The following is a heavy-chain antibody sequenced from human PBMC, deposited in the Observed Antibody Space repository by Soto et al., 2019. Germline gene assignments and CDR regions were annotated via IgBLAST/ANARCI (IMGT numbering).Heavy chain of an antibody. Sequence: SETLSLTCTVSGGSISSSSYYWGWIRQPPGKGLEWIGSIYYSGSTYYNPSLKSRVTISVDTSKNQFSLKLSSVTAADTAVYYCARHSGSIAAGYDAFDIWGQGTMVT. CDR2: IYYSGST. J-gene: IGHJ3*02. CDR1: GGSISSSSYY. D-gene: IGHD6-13*01. CDR3: ARHSGSIAAGYDAFDI. V-gene: IGHV4-39*01.